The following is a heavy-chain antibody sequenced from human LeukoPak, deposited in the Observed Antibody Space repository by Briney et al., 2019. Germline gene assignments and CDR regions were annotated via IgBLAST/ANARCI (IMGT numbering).Heavy chain of an antibody. Sequence: ASVKVSCKASGYTFTSYYMHWVRQAPGQGLEWMGWINPNSGGTNYAQKFQGRVTMTRDTSISTAYMELSRLRSDDTAVYYCAKSYDYVWGSYRSGAFDIWGQGTMVTVSS. D-gene: IGHD3-16*02. J-gene: IGHJ3*02. V-gene: IGHV1-2*02. CDR1: GYTFTSYY. CDR2: INPNSGGT. CDR3: AKSYDYVWGSYRSGAFDI.